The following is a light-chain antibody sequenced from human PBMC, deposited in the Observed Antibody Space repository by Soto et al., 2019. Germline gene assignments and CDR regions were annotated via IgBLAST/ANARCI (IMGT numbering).Light chain of an antibody. CDR1: QSITNNF. Sequence: EVVLTQSPGTLSLSPGDRATLSCRASQSITNNFLAWYQHKPGQAPRLLLYGASSRATGIPDRFSGSGSGTDFTLTISRLEPEDFAVYHGQQYGSSVITFGQGTRLDIK. CDR3: QQYGSSVIT. J-gene: IGKJ5*01. CDR2: GAS. V-gene: IGKV3-20*01.